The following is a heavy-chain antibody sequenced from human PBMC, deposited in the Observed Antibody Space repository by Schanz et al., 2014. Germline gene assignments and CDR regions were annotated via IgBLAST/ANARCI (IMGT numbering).Heavy chain of an antibody. Sequence: EVQLLESGGGLVQPGGSLKLSCAASGLIFSNYVMSWVRQAPGKGLEWVSTIGTSGGTNYAESVKGRFTISRDNAKNTLYLQMNTLRAEDTAVYYCARDFLLEQLGYSHYYYAMDVGGQGTTVTVS. CDR3: ARDFLLEQLGYSHYYYAMDV. V-gene: IGHV3-23*01. CDR1: GLIFSNYV. J-gene: IGHJ6*02. D-gene: IGHD2-15*01. CDR2: IGTSGGT.